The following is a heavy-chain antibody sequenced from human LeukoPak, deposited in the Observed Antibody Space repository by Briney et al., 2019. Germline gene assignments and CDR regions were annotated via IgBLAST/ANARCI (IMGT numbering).Heavy chain of an antibody. J-gene: IGHJ4*02. V-gene: IGHV4-30-4*01. CDR3: ARAPGSSWYFAY. CDR1: GGSISSGEYY. Sequence: SETLSLTCTVSGGSISSGEYYWSWIRQSPGKGLEWIGYIYYSGSTYYNPSLKSRVTISRDTSKNQFSLKVTTVTAADTAVYYCARAPGSSWYFAYWGQGTPVTVSS. D-gene: IGHD6-13*01. CDR2: IYYSGST.